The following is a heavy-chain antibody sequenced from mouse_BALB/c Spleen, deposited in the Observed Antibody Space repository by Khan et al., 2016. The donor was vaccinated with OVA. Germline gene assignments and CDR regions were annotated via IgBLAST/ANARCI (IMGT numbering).Heavy chain of an antibody. CDR2: ISSDGDYT. V-gene: IGHV5-9-3*01. CDR1: GFTFSTYA. Sequence: EVELVESGGGLVKPGGSLKLSCAASGFTFSTYAMSWVRQTPDKRLEWVATISSDGDYTYFPDNVTGRFTISRDNAKNTLCLQMTSLRSEDTAMYYCARSPYGNFAYWGQGTLVTVSA. CDR3: ARSPYGNFAY. J-gene: IGHJ3*01. D-gene: IGHD2-1*01.